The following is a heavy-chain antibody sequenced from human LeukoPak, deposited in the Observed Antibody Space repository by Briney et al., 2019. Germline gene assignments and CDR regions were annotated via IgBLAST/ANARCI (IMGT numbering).Heavy chain of an antibody. Sequence: PGGSLRLSCAASGFGFSSYWMKWIRQAPGKGLEWVASINQDASEKHLVDSVKGRFTISRDNAKNSLFLQMNSLRVEDTAVYYCTTYSAFDVWGQGTMVTVSS. J-gene: IGHJ3*01. D-gene: IGHD4-17*01. CDR3: TTYSAFDV. V-gene: IGHV3-7*05. CDR2: INQDASEK. CDR1: GFGFSSYW.